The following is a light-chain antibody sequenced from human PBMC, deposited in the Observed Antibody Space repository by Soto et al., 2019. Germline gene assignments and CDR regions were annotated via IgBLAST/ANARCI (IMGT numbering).Light chain of an antibody. CDR2: EGS. CDR3: CSYAGSSTYV. V-gene: IGLV2-23*01. CDR1: SSDVGSYNL. J-gene: IGLJ2*01. Sequence: QSALTQPASVSGSPGQSITISCTGTSSDVGSYNLVSWYQQHPGKAPKLMIYEGSRRPSGVSNRFSASKSGNTASLTILVVQAEDEADYSCCSYAGSSTYVFGGGTKLTVL.